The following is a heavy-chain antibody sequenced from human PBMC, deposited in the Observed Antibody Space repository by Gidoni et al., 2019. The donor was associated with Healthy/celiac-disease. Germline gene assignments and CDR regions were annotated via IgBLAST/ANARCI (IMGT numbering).Heavy chain of an antibody. J-gene: IGHJ3*02. CDR2: LYSGGTT. Sequence: EVQVVESGGGLVQPGGPLRLSCAASGFTVSSNHMNWVRQAPGKGLECVSVLYSGGTTYYADSVKGRFTISRDNAKNTLYLQMNSLRVEDTAVYYCARGSPITVTPDPFDIWGQGTMVTVSS. CDR3: ARGSPITVTPDPFDI. CDR1: GFTVSSNH. D-gene: IGHD4-17*01. V-gene: IGHV3-66*02.